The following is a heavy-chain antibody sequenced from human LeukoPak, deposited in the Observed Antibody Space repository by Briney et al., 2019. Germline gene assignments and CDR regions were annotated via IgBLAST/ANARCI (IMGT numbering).Heavy chain of an antibody. CDR3: ARGAYYYDTSGYYSSLFGY. Sequence: ASVKVSCTASGYTFTSYYMHWVRQAPGQGLEWMGIINPSGGSTSYAQKFQGRVTMTRDTSTSTVYMELSRLRSEDTAVYYCARGAYYYDTSGYYSSLFGYWGQGTLVTVSS. J-gene: IGHJ4*02. CDR2: INPSGGST. CDR1: GYTFTSYY. V-gene: IGHV1-46*01. D-gene: IGHD3-22*01.